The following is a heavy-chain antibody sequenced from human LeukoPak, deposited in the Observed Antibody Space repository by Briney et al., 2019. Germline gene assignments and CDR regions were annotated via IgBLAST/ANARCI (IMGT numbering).Heavy chain of an antibody. V-gene: IGHV3-23*01. J-gene: IGHJ3*02. CDR1: GFTFSSYA. Sequence: GGSLRLSCAASGFTFSSYAISWVRHAPGRGLEWVSSISVSGFTTYYADSVKGRFTISRDNAKNSLYLQVNSLRAEDTAVYYCARERKVTKWASDAFDIWGQGTMVTVSS. CDR2: ISVSGFTT. CDR3: ARERKVTKWASDAFDI. D-gene: IGHD1-26*01.